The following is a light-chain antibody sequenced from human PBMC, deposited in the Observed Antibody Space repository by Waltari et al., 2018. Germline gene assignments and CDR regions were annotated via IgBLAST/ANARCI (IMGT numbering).Light chain of an antibody. CDR1: QRISKY. CDR2: AGS. V-gene: IGKV3-20*01. J-gene: IGKJ1*01. Sequence: VLTQSPGTLSLSPGERATLSCRASQRISKYLVWYQQRPGHAPRLLIYAGSTRAAGSPYRFSGSGYGTDFTLTISRLEPEDFAMYYCQNHERLPATFGQGTKVEFK. CDR3: QNHERLPAT.